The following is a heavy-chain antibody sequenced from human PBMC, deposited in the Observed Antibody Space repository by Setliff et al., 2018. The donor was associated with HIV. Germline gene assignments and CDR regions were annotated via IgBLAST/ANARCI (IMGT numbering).Heavy chain of an antibody. CDR3: ARDSIAAAGKFTFDY. J-gene: IGHJ4*02. CDR2: ICYSGST. CDR1: GGSISSHY. Sequence: PSETLSLTCTVSGGSISSHYWSWIRQPPGKGLEWIGSICYSGSTNYNPSLKSRVTISVDTSKNQFSLKLSSVTAADTAVYYCARDSIAAAGKFTFDYWGQGTLVTVS. V-gene: IGHV4-59*11. D-gene: IGHD6-13*01.